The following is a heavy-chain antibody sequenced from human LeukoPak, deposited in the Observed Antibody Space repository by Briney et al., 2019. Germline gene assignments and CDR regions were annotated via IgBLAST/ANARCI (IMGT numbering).Heavy chain of an antibody. CDR1: GFTVSSNY. Sequence: GGSLRLSCAASGFTVSSNYMSWVRQAPGKGLEWVSVIYSGGSTYYADTVKGRFTISRDNSKNTLYLQKNSLRAEYTAVYYCARDEGMTPSLYWGQGTLVTVSS. CDR2: IYSGGST. CDR3: ARDEGMTPSLY. D-gene: IGHD3-16*01. J-gene: IGHJ4*02. V-gene: IGHV3-53*01.